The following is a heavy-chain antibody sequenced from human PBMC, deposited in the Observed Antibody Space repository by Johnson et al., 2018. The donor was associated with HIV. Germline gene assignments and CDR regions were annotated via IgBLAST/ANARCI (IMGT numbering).Heavy chain of an antibody. CDR2: ISFDGSNK. D-gene: IGHD2-8*01. Sequence: VQLVESGGGVVRPGRSLRLSCAASGFTFSNYPMHWVRQTPGKGLEWVAVISFDGSNKYYADSVKGRFTISRDNSKNTLFLQMNSLRPEDTAVYFCARDQNIVLMVYAAPGAFDIWGQGTMVTVSS. CDR1: GFTFSNYP. CDR3: ARDQNIVLMVYAAPGAFDI. V-gene: IGHV3-30*14. J-gene: IGHJ3*02.